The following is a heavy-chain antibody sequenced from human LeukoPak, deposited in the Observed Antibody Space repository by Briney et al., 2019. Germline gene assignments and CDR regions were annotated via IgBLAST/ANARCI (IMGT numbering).Heavy chain of an antibody. CDR2: IKQDGSEK. CDR3: AGGPGFLIDC. J-gene: IGHJ4*02. Sequence: GGSLRLSCAASGFTFSSYWMSWVRQAPGKGLEWVANIKQDGSEKHYVDSVKGRLTISRDNAKNLLYLQMNSLRVEDTAVYYCAGGPGFLIDCWGQGTLVTVSS. D-gene: IGHD3-3*01. V-gene: IGHV3-7*01. CDR1: GFTFSSYW.